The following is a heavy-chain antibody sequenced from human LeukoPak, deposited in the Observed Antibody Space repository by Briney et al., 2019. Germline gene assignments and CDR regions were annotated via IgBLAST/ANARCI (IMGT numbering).Heavy chain of an antibody. V-gene: IGHV3-23*01. D-gene: IGHD3-22*01. CDR1: GFTFSNYA. Sequence: GGSLRLSCAASAASGFTFSNYAMNWFRQAPGKGLEWVSTISGGGDRTYYADSVKGRFTISRDTSRNTLSLQLSGLSADDTAVYYCAKTLHISMTQIWKYYFHYWGHGSLVTVSS. CDR3: AKTLHISMTQIWKYYFHY. J-gene: IGHJ4*01. CDR2: ISGGGDRT.